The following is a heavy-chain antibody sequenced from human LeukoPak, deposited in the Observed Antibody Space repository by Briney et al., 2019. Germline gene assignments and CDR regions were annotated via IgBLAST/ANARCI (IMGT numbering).Heavy chain of an antibody. CDR2: ISSSGSTI. V-gene: IGHV3-48*03. J-gene: IGHJ4*02. D-gene: IGHD5-24*01. CDR3: AKLIGDGDFDY. CDR1: GFTFSSYE. Sequence: GGSLRLSCAASGFTFSSYEMNWVRQAPGKGLEWVSYISSSGSTIYYADSVKGRFTISRDNSKNTLYLQMNSLRAEDTAVYFCAKLIGDGDFDYWGQGTLVTVSS.